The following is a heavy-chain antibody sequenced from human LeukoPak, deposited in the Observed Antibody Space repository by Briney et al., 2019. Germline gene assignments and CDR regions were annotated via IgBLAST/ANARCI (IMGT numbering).Heavy chain of an antibody. CDR1: GGSISSYY. D-gene: IGHD3-16*02. Sequence: SETLSLTCTVSGGSISSYYWSWIRQPPGKGLEWIGYIYYSGSTNYNPSLKSRVTISVDTSKNQFSLKLSSVTAADTAVYYCAREHVWGSYRYWDYWGQGTLVTVSS. V-gene: IGHV4-59*01. J-gene: IGHJ4*02. CDR2: IYYSGST. CDR3: AREHVWGSYRYWDY.